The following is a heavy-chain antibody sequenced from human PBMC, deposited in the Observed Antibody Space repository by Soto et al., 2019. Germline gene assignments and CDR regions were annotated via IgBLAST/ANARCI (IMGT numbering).Heavy chain of an antibody. CDR1: GYTFTGYY. CDR3: ARDLGIAVADYYYYGMDV. D-gene: IGHD6-19*01. V-gene: IGHV1-2*02. CDR2: INPNSGGK. Sequence: ASVKVSCKASGYTFTGYYMHWVRQAPGQGLEWMGWINPNSGGKNYAQKFQGRVTMIRDRSISTAYMELSRLRSDDTAVYYCARDLGIAVADYYYYGMDVWGQGTTVTVSS. J-gene: IGHJ6*02.